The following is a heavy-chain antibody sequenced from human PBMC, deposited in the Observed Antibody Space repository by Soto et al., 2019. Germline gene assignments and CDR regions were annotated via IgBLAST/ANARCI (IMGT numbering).Heavy chain of an antibody. J-gene: IGHJ4*02. V-gene: IGHV3-30-3*01. CDR1: GFTFSNYA. CDR2: LSYDGNNI. D-gene: IGHD5-18*01. Sequence: QVQLVESGGGVVQPGRSLRLSCAASGFTFSNYAIHWVRQAPDKGLEWVAVLSYDGNNIHYAYYVKGRFTVSRDNSKNTLFLQRNSLRAEDTALYYCARGPIGDAAMVTNYFDYWGQGTLVTVSS. CDR3: ARGPIGDAAMVTNYFDY.